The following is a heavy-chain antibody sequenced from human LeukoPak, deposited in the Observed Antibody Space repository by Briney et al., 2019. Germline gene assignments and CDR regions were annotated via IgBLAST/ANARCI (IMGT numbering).Heavy chain of an antibody. CDR3: ARDFEYSGYDRAYYFDY. CDR1: GYTFTSYY. D-gene: IGHD5-12*01. V-gene: IGHV1-46*01. Sequence: ASVKVSCKASGYTFTSYYMHWVRQPPAQGLEWVGIINPSDGSTSYAQKFQGRVPMTRDMSTSTVYMELSSLRSEATAVYYCARDFEYSGYDRAYYFDYWGQGTLVTVSS. J-gene: IGHJ4*02. CDR2: INPSDGST.